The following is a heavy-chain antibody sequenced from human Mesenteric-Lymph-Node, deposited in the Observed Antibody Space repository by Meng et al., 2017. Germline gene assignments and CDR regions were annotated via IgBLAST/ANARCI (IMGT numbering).Heavy chain of an antibody. Sequence: GESLKISCAPSGFTFDDYGMFWVRQVPEKGLEWVSGISWNGRLTRYADSVKGRFTVSRDNAKDSLNLQMTSLRAEDTALYYCARDRLWTMDVWGQGTTVTVSS. CDR3: ARDRLWTMDV. D-gene: IGHD5-18*01. CDR1: GFTFDDYG. V-gene: IGHV3-20*04. J-gene: IGHJ6*02. CDR2: ISWNGRLT.